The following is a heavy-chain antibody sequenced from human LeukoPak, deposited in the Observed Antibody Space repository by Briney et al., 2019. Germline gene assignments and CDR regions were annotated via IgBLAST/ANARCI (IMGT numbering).Heavy chain of an antibody. CDR2: IKQDGSEK. J-gene: IGHJ6*04. Sequence: GGSLRLSCAASGFTFSSYWMSWVRQAPGKGLEWVANIKQDGSEKYYVDSVKGRFTISRDNAKNSLYLQMNSLRAEDTAVYYCARDLCVGYDILTGYCYYYGMGVWGKGTTVTVSS. CDR3: ARDLCVGYDILTGYCYYYGMGV. V-gene: IGHV3-7*03. D-gene: IGHD3-9*01. CDR1: GFTFSSYW.